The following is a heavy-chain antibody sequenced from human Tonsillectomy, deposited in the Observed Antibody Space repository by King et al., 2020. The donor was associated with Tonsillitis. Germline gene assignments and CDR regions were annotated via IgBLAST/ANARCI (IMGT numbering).Heavy chain of an antibody. D-gene: IGHD3-9*01. J-gene: IGHJ6*03. Sequence: QLQESGPGLVKPSETLSLTCTVSGGSISSYYWSWIRQPPGKGLEWIGYIYYSGSTNYNPSLKSRVTISVDTSKNRFSLKLSSVTAADTAVYYCARDRPPYYDILTGYYIRRYMDVWGKGTTVTVSS. V-gene: IGHV4-59*01. CDR3: ARDRPPYYDILTGYYIRRYMDV. CDR1: GGSISSYY. CDR2: IYYSGST.